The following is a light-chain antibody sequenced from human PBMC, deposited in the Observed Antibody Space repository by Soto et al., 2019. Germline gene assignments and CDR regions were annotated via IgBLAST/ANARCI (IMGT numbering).Light chain of an antibody. J-gene: IGKJ1*01. CDR3: QQYKDYEM. V-gene: IGKV1-5*03. CDR1: QSISSW. CDR2: KAS. Sequence: DIQMTQSPSTLSASVGDRVTITCRASQSISSWLAWYQQKPGKTPKLLIYKASNLESGAPSRFSGSGSGTEFTLTIRSLQPDDFATYYCQQYKDYEMFGQGANV.